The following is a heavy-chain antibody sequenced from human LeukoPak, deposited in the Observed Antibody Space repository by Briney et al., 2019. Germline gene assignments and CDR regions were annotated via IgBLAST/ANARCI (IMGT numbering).Heavy chain of an antibody. CDR3: ARSILYDSSGYSLDYYYYGMDV. V-gene: IGHV1-69*04. CDR2: IIPILGIA. D-gene: IGHD3-22*01. CDR1: GYTFTSYG. J-gene: IGHJ6*02. Sequence: GASVKVSCKASGYTFTSYGISWVRQAPGQGLEWMGRIIPILGIANYAQKFQGRVTITADKSTSTAYMELSSLRSEDTAVYYCARSILYDSSGYSLDYYYYGMDVWGQGTTVTVSS.